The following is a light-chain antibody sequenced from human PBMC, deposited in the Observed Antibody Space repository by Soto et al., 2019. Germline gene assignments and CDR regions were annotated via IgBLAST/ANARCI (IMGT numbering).Light chain of an antibody. J-gene: IGLJ1*01. CDR1: SSYVGAYNF. Sequence: QSVLTQPASVSGSPGQSITISCTGTSSYVGAYNFVSWHQQHPGKAPKLMIYNVYDRPSGISYRFSGSKSGNTASLTISGLQGEDEADYYCSAYTVSRTYVFGTGTKLTVL. V-gene: IGLV2-14*03. CDR2: NVY. CDR3: SAYTVSRTYV.